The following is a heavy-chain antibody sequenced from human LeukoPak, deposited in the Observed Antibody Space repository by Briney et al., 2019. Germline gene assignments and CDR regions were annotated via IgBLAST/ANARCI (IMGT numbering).Heavy chain of an antibody. CDR1: GYTFTGYG. CDR3: ARGSLYCTNGVCYTEFPFDY. Sequence: ASVKVSCKASGYTFTGYGISWVRQAPGQGLEWMGWISAYNGNTNYAQKLQGRVTMTTDTSTSTAYMELRSLRSDDTAVYYCARGSLYCTNGVCYTEFPFDYWGQGTLVTVSS. J-gene: IGHJ4*02. V-gene: IGHV1-18*01. D-gene: IGHD2-8*01. CDR2: ISAYNGNT.